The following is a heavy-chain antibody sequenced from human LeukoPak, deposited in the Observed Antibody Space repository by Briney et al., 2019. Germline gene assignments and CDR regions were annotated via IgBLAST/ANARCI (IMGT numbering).Heavy chain of an antibody. CDR3: ARHSYYYDSSGYYGY. CDR1: GYSFTSYW. D-gene: IGHD3-22*01. V-gene: IGHV5-51*01. J-gene: IGHJ4*02. Sequence: GESLKISCKGSGYSFTSYWIGWVRQMPGKGLEWMGIIYPGDSDPRYSPSFQGQVTISADKSISTAYLEWSSLKASDTAMYYCARHSYYYDSSGYYGYWGQGTLVTVSS. CDR2: IYPGDSDP.